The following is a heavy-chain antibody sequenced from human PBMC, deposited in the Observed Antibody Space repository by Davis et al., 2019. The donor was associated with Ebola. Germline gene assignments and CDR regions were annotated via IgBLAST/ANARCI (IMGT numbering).Heavy chain of an antibody. J-gene: IGHJ4*02. Sequence: GGSLRLSCAASGFTFSSYAMNWVRQAPGKGLEWVSVISGSGGSTDYADSVKGRFTISRDNSRNTLYLQMNSLRAEDTAVYYCARDRNWGCEYWGQGTLVTVSS. CDR2: ISGSGGST. V-gene: IGHV3-23*01. CDR3: ARDRNWGCEY. D-gene: IGHD7-27*01. CDR1: GFTFSSYA.